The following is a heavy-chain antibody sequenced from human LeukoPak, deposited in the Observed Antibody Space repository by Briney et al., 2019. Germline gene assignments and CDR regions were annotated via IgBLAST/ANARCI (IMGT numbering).Heavy chain of an antibody. D-gene: IGHD3-22*01. CDR2: IYYSGST. CDR1: GGSISSGDYY. Sequence: TSETLSLTCTVSGGSISSGDYYWSWIRQPPGKGLEWIEYIYYSGSTYYNPSLKSRVTISVDTSKNQFSLKLSSVTAADTAVYYCARADYDSSGYYIDDYWGQGTLVTVSS. V-gene: IGHV4-30-4*08. CDR3: ARADYDSSGYYIDDY. J-gene: IGHJ4*02.